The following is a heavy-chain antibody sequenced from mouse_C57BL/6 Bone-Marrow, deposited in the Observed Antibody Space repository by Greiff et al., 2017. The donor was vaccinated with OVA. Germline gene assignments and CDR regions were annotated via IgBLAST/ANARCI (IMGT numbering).Heavy chain of an antibody. J-gene: IGHJ2*01. CDR1: GFNIKDYY. CDR2: IDPEDGEN. V-gene: IGHV14-2*01. D-gene: IGHD2-3*01. CDR3: ARDGYYVDY. Sequence: VQLKQSGAELVKPGASVKLSCTASGFNIKDYYMHWVKQRTEQGLEWIGRIDPEDGENKYAPKFQGKATITADTSSNTAHLQLSSLTSEDTGVYFCARDGYYVDYWGQGTTLTVSS.